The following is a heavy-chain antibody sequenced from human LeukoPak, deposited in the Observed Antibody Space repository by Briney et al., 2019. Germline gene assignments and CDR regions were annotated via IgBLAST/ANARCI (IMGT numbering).Heavy chain of an antibody. J-gene: IGHJ4*02. CDR1: EFTFSSYG. CDR2: ISGSGGTT. Sequence: GGTLRLSCAASEFTFSSYGMSWVRQAPGKGLEWVSAISGSGGTTYYADSVKGRFTISRDNSNNTLYLQMNSLSAEDTAVYYCAKASRRHCGSSSCYTLDYWGQGTLVTVSS. CDR3: AKASRRHCGSSSCYTLDY. V-gene: IGHV3-23*01. D-gene: IGHD2-2*02.